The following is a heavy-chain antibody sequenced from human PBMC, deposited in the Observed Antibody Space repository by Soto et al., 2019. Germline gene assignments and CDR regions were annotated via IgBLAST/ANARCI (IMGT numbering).Heavy chain of an antibody. D-gene: IGHD3-22*01. Sequence: PSETLSLTCTVSGGPVSSGSYYWSWIRQPPGKGLEWIGYIYYSGSTNYNPSLKSRVTISVDTSKNQFSLKLSSVTAADAAVYYCARDGGDYYDSSGLDYWGQGTLVTVSS. V-gene: IGHV4-61*01. CDR2: IYYSGST. CDR1: GGPVSSGSYY. J-gene: IGHJ4*02. CDR3: ARDGGDYYDSSGLDY.